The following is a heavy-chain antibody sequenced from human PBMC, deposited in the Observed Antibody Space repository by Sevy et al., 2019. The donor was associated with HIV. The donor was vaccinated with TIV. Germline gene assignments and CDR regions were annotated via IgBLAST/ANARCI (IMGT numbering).Heavy chain of an antibody. CDR2: IFHSGNT. D-gene: IGHD4-17*01. CDR1: GGSISSGSYS. Sequence: SETLSLTCPVSGGSISSGSYSWNWIRQPPGKGLEWIGYIFHSGNTYYNPSLKSRVTISVDRSKNQFSLKMTSVTAADTAVYYCARDGGTVTSPGVFDVWGQGTMVTVSS. V-gene: IGHV4-30-2*01. J-gene: IGHJ3*01. CDR3: ARDGGTVTSPGVFDV.